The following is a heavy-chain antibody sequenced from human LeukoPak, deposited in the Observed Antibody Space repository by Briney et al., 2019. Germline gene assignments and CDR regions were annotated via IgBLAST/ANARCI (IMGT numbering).Heavy chain of an antibody. D-gene: IGHD5-18*01. Sequence: SVMVSCKASGGTFSSSAISWVRQAPGQGLEWMGGIIPISGTANYAQKFQGRVTITADESTSTAYMELSSLRSEDTAVYYCAREGEDPDSYVTTRYFDYWGQGTLVTVSS. CDR3: AREGEDPDSYVTTRYFDY. J-gene: IGHJ4*02. V-gene: IGHV1-69*13. CDR2: IIPISGTA. CDR1: GGTFSSSA.